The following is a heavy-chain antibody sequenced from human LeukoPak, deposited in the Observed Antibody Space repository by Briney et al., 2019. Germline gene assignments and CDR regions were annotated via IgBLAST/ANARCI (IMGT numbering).Heavy chain of an antibody. Sequence: GGSLRLSCAASGFTFSSYAMSWVRQAPGKGLEWVSGINWNGGSTGYADSVKGRFTISRDNAKNSLYLQMNSLRAEDTALYYCARAISTSASRAFDYWGQGTLVTVSS. CDR2: INWNGGST. D-gene: IGHD2-2*01. CDR1: GFTFSSYA. CDR3: ARAISTSASRAFDY. V-gene: IGHV3-20*04. J-gene: IGHJ4*02.